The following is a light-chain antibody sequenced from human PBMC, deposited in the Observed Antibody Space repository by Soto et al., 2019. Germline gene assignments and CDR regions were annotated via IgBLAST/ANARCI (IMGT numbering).Light chain of an antibody. CDR2: EVT. V-gene: IGLV2-23*02. CDR1: NSDIGTYAL. CDR3: SSYVRSSILVA. J-gene: IGLJ2*01. Sequence: QSALTQPASVSGSHGQSLTISCTGTNSDIGTYALVSWYQQHPGKAPKLIIFEVTKRPSGVSLRFSGYKSGNMAFLTISGLQAEDEADYYCSSYVRSSILVAFGGGTKLTVL.